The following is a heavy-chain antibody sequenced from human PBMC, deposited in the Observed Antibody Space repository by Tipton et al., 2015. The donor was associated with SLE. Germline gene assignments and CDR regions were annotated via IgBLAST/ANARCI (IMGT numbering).Heavy chain of an antibody. D-gene: IGHD3-22*01. Sequence: TLSLTCSVSGGSISSYYWSWIRQSPGKGLEWIGYIYYSGSTKYNPSLKSRVTISLDTSKNQFSLKLNSVTAADTAVYYCARHTRAYDSSGYLDYWGQGTLVTVSS. CDR3: ARHTRAYDSSGYLDY. CDR2: IYYSGST. V-gene: IGHV4-59*08. CDR1: GGSISSYY. J-gene: IGHJ4*02.